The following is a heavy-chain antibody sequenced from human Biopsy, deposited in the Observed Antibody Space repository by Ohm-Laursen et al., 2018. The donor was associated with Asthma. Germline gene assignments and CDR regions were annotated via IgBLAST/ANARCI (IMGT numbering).Heavy chain of an antibody. CDR2: INPNSGGT. V-gene: IGHV1-2*06. CDR3: ARGQKSPGDRWFDP. Sequence: GASVKVSCKTSGYTSIGYHIHRVRQAPGQGLEWMGRINPNSGGTNYAQKFQGRVTMTSDTSISTAYMELSRLRSDDTALYYCARGQKSPGDRWFDPWGQGTLVTVSS. CDR1: GYTSIGYH. D-gene: IGHD7-27*01. J-gene: IGHJ5*02.